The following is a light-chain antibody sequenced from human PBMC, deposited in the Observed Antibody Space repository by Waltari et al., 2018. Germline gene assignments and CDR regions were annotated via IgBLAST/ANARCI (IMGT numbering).Light chain of an antibody. J-gene: IGKJ1*01. CDR3: QQYSFSATT. V-gene: IGKV3-20*01. CDR1: ENVSGNY. Sequence: ETVLTQSPGTLSLSPGERATLPCRATENVSGNYLAWYQQKPGQAPSLLISASSRRATGVPDRFSGSGSGTDFTLTISRLEPEDFAVYYCQQYSFSATTFGQGTKVEIK. CDR2: ASS.